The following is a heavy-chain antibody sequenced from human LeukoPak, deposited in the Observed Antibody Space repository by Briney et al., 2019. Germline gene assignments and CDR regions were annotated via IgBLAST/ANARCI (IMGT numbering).Heavy chain of an antibody. J-gene: IGHJ5*02. Sequence: LETLSLTCTVSGGSISSSSYYWGWIRQPPGKGLEWIGSIYYSGSTYYNPSLKSRVTISVDTSKNQFSLKLSSVTAADTAVYYCARELFGSSWENNWFDPWGQGTLVTVSS. CDR3: ARELFGSSWENNWFDP. V-gene: IGHV4-39*07. D-gene: IGHD6-13*01. CDR2: IYYSGST. CDR1: GGSISSSSYY.